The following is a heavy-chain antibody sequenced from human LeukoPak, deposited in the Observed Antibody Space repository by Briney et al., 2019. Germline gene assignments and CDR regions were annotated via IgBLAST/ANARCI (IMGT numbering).Heavy chain of an antibody. Sequence: PGGSLRLSCAGSGFTVSSYAMSWIRQPPGKGLEWIGEINHSGSTNYNPSLKSRVTISVDTSKNQFSLKLSSVTAADTAVYYCARGIHDYGDYPEDYWGQGTLVTVSS. D-gene: IGHD4-17*01. CDR2: INHSGST. J-gene: IGHJ4*02. CDR3: ARGIHDYGDYPEDY. V-gene: IGHV4-34*01. CDR1: GFTVSSYA.